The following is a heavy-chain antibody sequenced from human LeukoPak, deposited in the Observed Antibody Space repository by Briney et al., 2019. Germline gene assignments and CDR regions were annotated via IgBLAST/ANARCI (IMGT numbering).Heavy chain of an antibody. CDR3: AREAATGEYYFDY. CDR2: INWNGGIT. J-gene: IGHJ4*02. Sequence: GESLRLSCVASGFTFDNYGMSWVRQAPGKGLEWVSGINWNGGITGYADSVKGRFTISRDNAKNSLYLQMNSLRAEDTAVYYCAREAATGEYYFDYWGQGTLVTVSS. D-gene: IGHD2-15*01. CDR1: GFTFDNYG. V-gene: IGHV3-20*04.